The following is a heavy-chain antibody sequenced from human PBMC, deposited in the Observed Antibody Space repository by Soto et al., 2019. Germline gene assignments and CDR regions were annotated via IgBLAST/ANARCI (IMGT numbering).Heavy chain of an antibody. V-gene: IGHV3-23*01. CDR1: GFSFSSYA. CDR2: ISGSGGST. CDR3: AKSDIVLVVAARKTPSFGMDV. D-gene: IGHD2-15*01. J-gene: IGHJ6*02. Sequence: GGSLRLSCAASGFSFSSYAMSWVRQAPGKGLEWVSVISGSGGSTYYADSVKGRFTISRDNSKNTLYLQMNSLRAEDTAVYYCAKSDIVLVVAARKTPSFGMDVWGQGTTVTVSS.